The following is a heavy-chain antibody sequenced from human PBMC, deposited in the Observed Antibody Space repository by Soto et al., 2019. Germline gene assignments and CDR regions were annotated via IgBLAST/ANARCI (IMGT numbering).Heavy chain of an antibody. CDR3: AKYQMPGLGYGGSGYYGY. Sequence: GGSLRLSCAASGFTFSSYAMSWVRQAPGKGLEWVAAISGSGGSTYYADSVKGRFTISRDNSKNTLYLQMNSLRAEDTAVYYCAKYQMPGLGYGGSGYYGYWGQGTLVTVSS. D-gene: IGHD3-22*01. V-gene: IGHV3-23*01. CDR2: ISGSGGST. J-gene: IGHJ4*02. CDR1: GFTFSSYA.